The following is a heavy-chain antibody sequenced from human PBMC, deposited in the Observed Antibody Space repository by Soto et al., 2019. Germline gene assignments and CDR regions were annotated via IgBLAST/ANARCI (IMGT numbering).Heavy chain of an antibody. D-gene: IGHD2-15*01. CDR2: IYYSGST. CDR1: GGSISSGDYY. CDR3: ARDVGGSCYYPAGCYYYYGMDV. Sequence: SETLSLTCTVSGGSISSGDYYWRWIRQPPGKGLEWIGYIYYSGSTYYNPSLKSRVTISVDTSKNQFSLKLSSVTAADTAVYYCARDVGGSCYYPAGCYYYYGMDVWGQGTTVTVSS. V-gene: IGHV4-30-4*01. J-gene: IGHJ6*02.